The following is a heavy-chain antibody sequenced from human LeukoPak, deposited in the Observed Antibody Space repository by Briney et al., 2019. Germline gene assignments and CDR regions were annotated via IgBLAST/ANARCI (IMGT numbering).Heavy chain of an antibody. D-gene: IGHD3-16*02. Sequence: GGSLRLSCAASGFTFSSYAISWVRQAPGQGLEWMGRIIPILGIANYAQKFQGRVTITADKSTSTAYMELSSLRSEDTAVYYCARILITFGGVIGPDYWGQGTLVTVSS. CDR3: ARILITFGGVIGPDY. V-gene: IGHV1-69*04. CDR1: GFTFSSYA. J-gene: IGHJ4*02. CDR2: IIPILGIA.